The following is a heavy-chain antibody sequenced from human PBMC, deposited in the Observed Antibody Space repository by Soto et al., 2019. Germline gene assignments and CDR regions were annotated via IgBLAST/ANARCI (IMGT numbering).Heavy chain of an antibody. CDR2: ISAYDGNT. Sequence: QVQLVQSGGEVKKPGASVKVSCKASGYSFINFGISWVRQAPGQGLEWMGWISAYDGNTNYAQKFQGRVTLTTDTSTSTVYMELRSLTSHDTAFYYCARDDARVSTVQTDYLGPGSLVTVSS. CDR3: ARDDARVSTVQTDY. V-gene: IGHV1-18*01. CDR1: GYSFINFG. D-gene: IGHD4-4*01. J-gene: IGHJ4*02.